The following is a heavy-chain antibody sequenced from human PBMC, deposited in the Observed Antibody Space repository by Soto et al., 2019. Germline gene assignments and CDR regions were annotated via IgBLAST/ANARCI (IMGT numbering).Heavy chain of an antibody. Sequence: QLVESGGGFVKPGMSLRLTCAASGFTFSNAWMTWVRQAPGKGLERVGLIRSQGDGGTADYAAPVRGSFTISRDDSQNMVFLHLARLQPEDTAVYYCIPAPLRWGQGTLVTVSS. CDR3: IPAPLR. J-gene: IGHJ4*02. CDR1: GFTFSNAW. V-gene: IGHV3-15*01. CDR2: IRSQGDGGTA.